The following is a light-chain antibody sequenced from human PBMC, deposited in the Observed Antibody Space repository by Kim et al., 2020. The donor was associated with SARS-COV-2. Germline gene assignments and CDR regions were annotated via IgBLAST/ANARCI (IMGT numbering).Light chain of an antibody. CDR3: NSRDATDNVV. V-gene: IGLV3-19*01. Sequence: VALRQSVRIQSLGDSFRRYYATWYQQKPGQAPKRVNYGKTNRHQGIPDQFSGHSPGNTASLPITGNPAGDETDYYCNSRDATDNVVFGGGTQLTVL. J-gene: IGLJ2*01. CDR1: SFRRYY. CDR2: GKT.